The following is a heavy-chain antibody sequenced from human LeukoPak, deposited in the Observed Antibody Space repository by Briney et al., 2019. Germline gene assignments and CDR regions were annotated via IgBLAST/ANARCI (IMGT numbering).Heavy chain of an antibody. CDR2: INHSGST. CDR3: ARAPRDILTGHGDDY. V-gene: IGHV4-4*02. D-gene: IGHD3-9*01. J-gene: IGHJ4*02. Sequence: SGTLSLTCAVSGGSISSSNWWSWVRPPPGKGLEWIGEINHSGSTNYNPSLKSRVTISVDTSKNQFSLKLSSVTAADTAVYYCARAPRDILTGHGDDYWGQGTLVTVSS. CDR1: GGSISSSNW.